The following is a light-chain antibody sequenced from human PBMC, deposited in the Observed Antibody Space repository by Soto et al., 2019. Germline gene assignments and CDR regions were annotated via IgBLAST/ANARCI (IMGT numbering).Light chain of an antibody. CDR3: LLDYAYFWA. Sequence: AIQVTQSPSSLSASVGDRVTITCRTSQGIRSALGWYQQKPGKVPKLLIYAASTLQSGVPSRFSGSGSGRDFTLTISSLQHEDFATYYCLLDYAYFWAFGPGTKVDIK. V-gene: IGKV1-6*01. CDR2: AAS. J-gene: IGKJ1*01. CDR1: QGIRSA.